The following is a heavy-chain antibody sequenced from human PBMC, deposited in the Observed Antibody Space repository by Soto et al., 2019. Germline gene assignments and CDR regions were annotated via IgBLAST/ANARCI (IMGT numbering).Heavy chain of an antibody. CDR1: GFTFSSYE. CDR2: ISSSGSTI. V-gene: IGHV3-48*03. D-gene: IGHD3-22*01. CDR3: ARVETYYYDSSGYTDAFDI. J-gene: IGHJ3*02. Sequence: EVQLVESGGGLVQPGGSLRLSCAASGFTFSSYEMNWVRQAPGKGLEWVSYISSSGSTIYYAASVKGRFTISRDNAKNSLYLQMNSLRAEDTAVYYCARVETYYYDSSGYTDAFDIWGQGTMVTVSS.